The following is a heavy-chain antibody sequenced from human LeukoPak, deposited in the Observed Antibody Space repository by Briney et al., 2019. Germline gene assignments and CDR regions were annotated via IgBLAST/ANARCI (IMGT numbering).Heavy chain of an antibody. Sequence: GGSLRLSCAASRFTFSSYSMNRVRQAPGKGLEWVSSISSSSSYIYYADSVKGRFTISRDNAKNSLYLQMNSLRAEDTAVYYCAGGPYGRDGYNWDYWGQGTLVTVSS. CDR1: RFTFSSYS. CDR3: AGGPYGRDGYNWDY. J-gene: IGHJ4*02. V-gene: IGHV3-21*01. D-gene: IGHD5-24*01. CDR2: ISSSSSYI.